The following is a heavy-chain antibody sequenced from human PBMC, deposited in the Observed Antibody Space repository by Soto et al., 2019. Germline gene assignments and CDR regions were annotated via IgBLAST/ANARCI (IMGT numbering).Heavy chain of an antibody. J-gene: IGHJ6*02. CDR1: GYTFTIYD. V-gene: IGHV1-8*01. Sequence: ASVTVSCKASGYTFTIYDINWVRQATGQGLEWMGWMNPNSGNTGYAQKFQGGVTMTRNTSISTAYMELSSLRSEDTAVYYCASGYYYGSGYGMDVWGQGTTVTVSS. CDR2: MNPNSGNT. CDR3: ASGYYYGSGYGMDV. D-gene: IGHD3-10*01.